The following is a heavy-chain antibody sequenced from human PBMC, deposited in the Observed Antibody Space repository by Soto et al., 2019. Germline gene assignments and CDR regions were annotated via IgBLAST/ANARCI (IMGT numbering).Heavy chain of an antibody. CDR1: GGSISSYY. D-gene: IGHD6-13*01. V-gene: IGHV4-4*07. CDR3: ARDGAAAGTTFALSNRFDP. CDR2: IYTSGST. J-gene: IGHJ5*02. Sequence: SETLSLTCTVSGGSISSYYWSWIRQPAGKGLEWIGRIYTSGSTNYNPSLKSRVTMSVDTSKNQFSLKLSSVTAADTAVYYCARDGAAAGTTFALSNRFDPWGQGTLVTVSS.